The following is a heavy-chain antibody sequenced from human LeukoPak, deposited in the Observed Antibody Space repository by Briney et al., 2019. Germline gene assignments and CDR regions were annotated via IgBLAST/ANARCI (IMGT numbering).Heavy chain of an antibody. V-gene: IGHV1-18*01. Sequence: ASVKVSCKASGYTFTSYGISWVRQAPGQGLEWMGWISAYNGNTNYAQKLQGRVTMTTDTSTSTAYMELRSLRSGDTAVYYCARLPKYYYDSSGYPIDYWGQGTLVTVSS. D-gene: IGHD3-22*01. CDR1: GYTFTSYG. CDR3: ARLPKYYYDSSGYPIDY. CDR2: ISAYNGNT. J-gene: IGHJ4*02.